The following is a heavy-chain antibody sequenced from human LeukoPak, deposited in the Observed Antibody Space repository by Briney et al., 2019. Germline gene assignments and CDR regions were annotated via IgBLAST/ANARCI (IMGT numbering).Heavy chain of an antibody. J-gene: IGHJ4*02. D-gene: IGHD3-3*01. V-gene: IGHV3-48*03. CDR3: ARSARLMKGVVEVTALDD. CDR1: GFTFRSYE. CDR2: LSSSGSAF. Sequence: GGSLRLSCEDSGFTFRSYEMNWVRQAPGKGLEWIAYLSSSGSAFSYADSVKGRFTIARDNAKNSGYLEMNSLRADDTAVYYCARSARLMKGVVEVTALDDWGQGTLVTVSS.